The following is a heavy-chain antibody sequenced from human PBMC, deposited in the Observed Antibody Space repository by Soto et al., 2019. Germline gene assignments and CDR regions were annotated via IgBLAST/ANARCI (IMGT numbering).Heavy chain of an antibody. V-gene: IGHV3-30*18. CDR1: GFTFSSYG. J-gene: IGHJ4*02. Sequence: PGGSLSLSCAASGFTFSSYGMHWVRQAPGKGLEWVAVISYDGSNKYYADSVKGRFTISRDNSKNTLYLQMNSLRAEDTSVYYCAKDSAVEATTVFDYWGQGTLVTVSS. CDR2: ISYDGSNK. D-gene: IGHD1-1*01. CDR3: AKDSAVEATTVFDY.